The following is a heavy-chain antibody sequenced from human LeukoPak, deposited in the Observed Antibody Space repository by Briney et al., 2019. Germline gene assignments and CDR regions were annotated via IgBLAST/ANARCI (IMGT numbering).Heavy chain of an antibody. CDR1: GYSFTSYR. Sequence: GESLKISCKGSGYSFTSYRIGWVRQMPGKGLEWMGIIYPGDSDTRYSPSFQGQVAISADKSISTAYLQWSSLKASDTAMYYCARGYCSSTSCSVGFDYWGQGTLVTVSS. D-gene: IGHD2-2*01. CDR3: ARGYCSSTSCSVGFDY. CDR2: IYPGDSDT. V-gene: IGHV5-51*01. J-gene: IGHJ4*02.